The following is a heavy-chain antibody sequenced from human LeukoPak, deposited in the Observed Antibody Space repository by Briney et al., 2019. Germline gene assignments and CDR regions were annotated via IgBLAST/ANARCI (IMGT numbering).Heavy chain of an antibody. V-gene: IGHV4-30-2*01. CDR3: ARVLLTRGIYMDV. Sequence: PSETLSLTCTVSGGSISSGGYYWSWIRQPPGKGLEWIGYIYHSGSTYYNPSLKSRVTISVDRSKNQFSLKLSSVTAADTAVYYCARVLLTRGIYMDVWGKGTTVTVSS. CDR1: GGSISSGGYY. J-gene: IGHJ6*03. D-gene: IGHD6-13*01. CDR2: IYHSGST.